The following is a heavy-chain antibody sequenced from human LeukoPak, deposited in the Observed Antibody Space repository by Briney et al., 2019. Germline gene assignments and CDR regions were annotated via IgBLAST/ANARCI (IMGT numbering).Heavy chain of an antibody. Sequence: PSQTLSLTCAVSGYSLSSGYYWGWIRPPTGKGLEWIGSIYHSGSTYYNPSLKSRVTISVDTSKNQFSLKLSSVTAADTAVYYCARDPGRVAVAGSWGQGTLVTVSS. CDR1: GYSLSSGYY. CDR3: ARDPGRVAVAGS. D-gene: IGHD6-19*01. V-gene: IGHV4-38-2*02. J-gene: IGHJ5*02. CDR2: IYHSGST.